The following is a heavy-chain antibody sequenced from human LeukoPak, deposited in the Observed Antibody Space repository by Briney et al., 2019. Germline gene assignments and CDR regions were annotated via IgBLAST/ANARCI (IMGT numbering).Heavy chain of an antibody. CDR3: ARTSRHFYGSGTNLTPWPAGMDV. CDR1: GGSMSGFF. V-gene: IGHV4-59*01. CDR2: IYYSGSST. J-gene: IGHJ6*02. D-gene: IGHD3-10*01. Sequence: SGTLSLTCTVSGGSMSGFFWTWIRQPPGRELEWIGSIYYSGSSTKYNPSLKSRVTISVDTSKSQFSLTLNSATAADTAVYYCARTSRHFYGSGTNLTPWPAGMDVWGQRTTVTLSS.